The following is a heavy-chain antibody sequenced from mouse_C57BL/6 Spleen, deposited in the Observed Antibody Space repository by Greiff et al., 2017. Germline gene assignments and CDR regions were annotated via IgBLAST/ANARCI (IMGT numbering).Heavy chain of an antibody. CDR2: INPNNGGT. CDR1: GYTFTDYN. D-gene: IGHD6-2*01. Sequence: VQLQQSGPELVKPGASVKIPCKASGYTFTDYNMDWVKQSHGKSLEWIGDINPNNGGTNYNQKFKGKATLTVDKSSSTAYMELRSLTSEDTAVYYCARGGSSLWFADWGQGTLVTVSA. V-gene: IGHV1-18*01. J-gene: IGHJ3*01. CDR3: ARGGSSLWFAD.